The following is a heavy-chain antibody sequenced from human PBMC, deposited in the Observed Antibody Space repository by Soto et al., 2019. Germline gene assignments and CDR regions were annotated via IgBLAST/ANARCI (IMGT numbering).Heavy chain of an antibody. V-gene: IGHV1-2*02. CDR3: ARAGRANWNFDY. CDR2: INADSGDT. J-gene: IGHJ4*02. Sequence: GASVKVSCKASGYTFTGSYMHWVRQAPGQGLEWMGWINADSGDTNYAQRSQGRVTMTRDTSITTAYMELNSLRSGDTAVFYCARAGRANWNFDYWGQGTLVTVSS. CDR1: GYTFTGSY. D-gene: IGHD1-20*01.